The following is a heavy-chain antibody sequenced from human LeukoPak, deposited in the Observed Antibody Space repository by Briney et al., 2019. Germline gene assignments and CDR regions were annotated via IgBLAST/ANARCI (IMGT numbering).Heavy chain of an antibody. V-gene: IGHV4-30-2*01. J-gene: IGHJ4*02. CDR1: GGSISSGGYS. CDR3: ARIGVTTPIVDY. D-gene: IGHD4-17*01. CDR2: IYHSGST. Sequence: SETLSLTCAVSGGSISSGGYSWSWIRQPPGKGLEWIGYIYHSGSTYYNPSLKSRVTISVDTSKNQFSLKLSSVTAADTAVYYCARIGVTTPIVDYWGQGTLVTVSS.